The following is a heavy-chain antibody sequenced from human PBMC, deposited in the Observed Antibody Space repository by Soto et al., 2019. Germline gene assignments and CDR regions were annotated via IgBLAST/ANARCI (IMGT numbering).Heavy chain of an antibody. J-gene: IGHJ3*02. CDR2: IYYSGST. D-gene: IGHD6-19*01. Sequence: PSETLSLTCTVSGGSISSYYWSWIRQPPGKGLEWIGYIYYSGSTNYNPSLKSRVTISVDTSKNQFSLKLSSVTAADTAVYYCARVAQQWLYAFDIWGQGTMVTVS. CDR3: ARVAQQWLYAFDI. CDR1: GGSISSYY. V-gene: IGHV4-59*01.